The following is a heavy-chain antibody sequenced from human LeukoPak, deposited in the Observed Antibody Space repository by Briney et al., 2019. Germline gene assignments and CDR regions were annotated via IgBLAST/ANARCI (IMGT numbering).Heavy chain of an antibody. Sequence: SETLSLTCTVSGGSISSYSWSWIRQPAGKGLEWIGRIYTSGSTNYNPSLKSRVTMSLDTSKNQFSLKLSSVTAADTAVYYCASRIIMIVGNSAFDIWGQGTMVTVSS. V-gene: IGHV4-4*07. CDR2: IYTSGST. CDR1: GGSISSYS. J-gene: IGHJ3*02. D-gene: IGHD3-22*01. CDR3: ASRIIMIVGNSAFDI.